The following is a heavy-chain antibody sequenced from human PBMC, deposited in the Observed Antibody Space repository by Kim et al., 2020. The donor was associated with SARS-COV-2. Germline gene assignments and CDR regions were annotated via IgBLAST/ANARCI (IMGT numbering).Heavy chain of an antibody. CDR2: IYYSGRT. D-gene: IGHD5-18*01. V-gene: IGHV4-39*01. J-gene: IGHJ4*01. CDR3: ARVGYRNGYSTYVDY. CDR1: GGSISSSTYY. Sequence: SETLSLTCTVSGGSISSSTYYWGWIRQPPGKGLEWIATIYYSGRTFYNQSLKSRVTISVDTSKDQFSLKLSSVTAADTAVYYCARVGYRNGYSTYVDYWG.